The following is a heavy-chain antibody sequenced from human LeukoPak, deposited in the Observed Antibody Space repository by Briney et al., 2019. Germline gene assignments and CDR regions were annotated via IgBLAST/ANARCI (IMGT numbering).Heavy chain of an antibody. CDR2: IIPILGIA. Sequence: PTASVKVSCKASGGTFSSYAISWVRRAPGQGLEWMGRIIPILGIANYAQKFQGRVTITADKSTSTAYMELSSQRSEDIDVYYCARRRITMIVVVITGDAFDIWGQGTMVTVSS. CDR3: ARRRITMIVVVITGDAFDI. D-gene: IGHD3-22*01. CDR1: GGTFSSYA. V-gene: IGHV1-69*04. J-gene: IGHJ3*02.